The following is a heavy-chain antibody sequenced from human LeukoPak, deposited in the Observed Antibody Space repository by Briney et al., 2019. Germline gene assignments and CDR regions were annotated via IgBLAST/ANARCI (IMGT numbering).Heavy chain of an antibody. Sequence: PGGSLRLSCAASGFTFSSSWMSWVRQAPGKGLEWVTNIKPDGSEKYYVDFVKGRFTISRDNAKNSLYLQMNSLRAEDTALYYCARDTVGVTDYWGQGTLVTVSS. D-gene: IGHD1-26*01. CDR1: GFTFSSSW. CDR3: ARDTVGVTDY. V-gene: IGHV3-7*01. CDR2: IKPDGSEK. J-gene: IGHJ4*02.